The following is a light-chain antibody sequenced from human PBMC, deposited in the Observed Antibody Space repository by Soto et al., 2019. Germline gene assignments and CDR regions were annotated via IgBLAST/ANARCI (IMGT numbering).Light chain of an antibody. CDR3: QQYNTGNTIN. J-gene: IGKJ5*01. CDR1: QSVRSN. V-gene: IGKV3-15*01. CDR2: GAS. Sequence: DIVLTQSPTTLSFSPFELRTVSFLSSQSVRSNLAWYQQKPGQAPTLLIYGASTRATGLQARFSGSGSGTDFTLTISSLQSEDFAVYYFQQYNTGNTINFGQGTRLEIK.